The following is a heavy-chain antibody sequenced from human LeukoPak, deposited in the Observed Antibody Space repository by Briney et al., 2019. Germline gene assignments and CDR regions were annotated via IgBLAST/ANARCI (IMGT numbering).Heavy chain of an antibody. CDR3: ARDPIVSVGDWYFDL. Sequence: SETLSLTCAVYGGSFSGYYWSWIRQPPGKGLEWIGYIYYSGSTNYTNYNPSLKSRVTISVDTSKNQFSLKLSSVTAADTAVYYCARDPIVSVGDWYFDLWGRGTLVTVSS. V-gene: IGHV4-59*01. CDR2: IYYSGSTNYT. D-gene: IGHD3-16*02. CDR1: GGSFSGYY. J-gene: IGHJ2*01.